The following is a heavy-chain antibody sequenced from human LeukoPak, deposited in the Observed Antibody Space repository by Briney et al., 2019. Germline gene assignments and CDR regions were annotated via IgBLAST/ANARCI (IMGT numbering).Heavy chain of an antibody. CDR3: ARDLGVVVAATLP. D-gene: IGHD2-15*01. V-gene: IGHV3-21*01. Sequence: GGSLRLSCAASGFTLSSYWMSWVRQPPGKGLEWVSSISRSSSYIYYADSVKGRFTISRDNAKNSLYLQMNSLRAEDTVVYYCARDLGVVVAATLPWGQGTLVTISS. CDR1: GFTLSSYW. J-gene: IGHJ5*02. CDR2: ISRSSSYI.